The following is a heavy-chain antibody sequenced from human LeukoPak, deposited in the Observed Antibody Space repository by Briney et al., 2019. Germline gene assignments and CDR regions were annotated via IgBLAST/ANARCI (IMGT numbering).Heavy chain of an antibody. J-gene: IGHJ3*02. CDR2: IYYSGST. Sequence: SETLSLTCTVSGGSISSSSYYWGWIRQPPGKGLEWIGSIYYSGSTYYNPSLRSRVTISVDTSKNQFSLKLSSVTAADTAVYYCARHGQWLVTGYEAFDIWGQGTMVTVSS. D-gene: IGHD6-19*01. CDR1: GGSISSSSYY. V-gene: IGHV4-39*01. CDR3: ARHGQWLVTGYEAFDI.